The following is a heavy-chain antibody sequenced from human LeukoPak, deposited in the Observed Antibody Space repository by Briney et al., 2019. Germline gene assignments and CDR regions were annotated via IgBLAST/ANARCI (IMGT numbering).Heavy chain of an antibody. CDR1: GGSISSSSYY. CDR2: IYYSGST. J-gene: IGHJ5*02. Sequence: SETLSLTCTVSGGSISSSSYYWGWIRQPPGKGLEWIGSIYYSGSTYYNPSLKSRVTISVDTSKNQFSLKLSSVTAADTAVYYCARPQGTRDWFDPWGQGTLVTVSS. CDR3: ARPQGTRDWFDP. V-gene: IGHV4-39*07.